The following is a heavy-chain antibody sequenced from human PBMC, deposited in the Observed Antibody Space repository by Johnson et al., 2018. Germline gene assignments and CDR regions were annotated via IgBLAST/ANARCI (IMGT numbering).Heavy chain of an antibody. CDR2: ISSSSSYI. J-gene: IGHJ6*02. D-gene: IGHD1-7*01. V-gene: IGHV3-21*01. Sequence: VQLLETGGGLVKPGGSLRLSCAASGFTFSSYSMNWVRQAPGKGLEWVSSISSSSSYIYYADSVKGRFTLSRDNAKNSLYPQMNSLRAEETAVYYCAREGNWNYSPRNYYYYYGMDVWGQGTTVTVSS. CDR3: AREGNWNYSPRNYYYYYGMDV. CDR1: GFTFSSYS.